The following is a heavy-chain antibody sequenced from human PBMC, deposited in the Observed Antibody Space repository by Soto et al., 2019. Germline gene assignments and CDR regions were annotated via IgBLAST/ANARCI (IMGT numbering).Heavy chain of an antibody. CDR1: GFSFSDYA. V-gene: IGHV3-23*01. CDR3: AKRSPYSSGWYSPIFDY. Sequence: GGSLRLSCAASGFSFSDYAMSWVRQAPGKGLEWVSVISESGGSTHYADSVRGRFTVSRDNSKNSLSLRMNSLRDEDTAVYFCAKRSPYSSGWYSPIFDYWGQGALVTVSS. D-gene: IGHD6-13*01. J-gene: IGHJ4*02. CDR2: ISESGGST.